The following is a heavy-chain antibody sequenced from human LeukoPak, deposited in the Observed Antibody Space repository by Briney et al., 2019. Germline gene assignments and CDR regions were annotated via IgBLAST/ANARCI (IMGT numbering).Heavy chain of an antibody. J-gene: IGHJ4*02. Sequence: PGGSLRLSCAASGFTFSNYAMTWVRQGPGKGLEWVSTVSNSGGTTFYADSVEGRFTISRDNSKNTLYLQMNSLRAEDTAVYYCAKDSSSTWFDGFDYWGQGTLVTVSS. V-gene: IGHV3-23*01. CDR1: GFTFSNYA. CDR3: AKDSSSTWFDGFDY. CDR2: VSNSGGTT. D-gene: IGHD6-13*01.